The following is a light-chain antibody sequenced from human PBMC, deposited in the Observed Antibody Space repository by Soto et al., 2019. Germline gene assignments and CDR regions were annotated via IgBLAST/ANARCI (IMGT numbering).Light chain of an antibody. Sequence: DIQVTQSPSSLSASVGDRVTITCRASQSISRHLNWYQQKPGKAPKLLINIASSLQSGVPSRFSGSGSGTDFTLTISCLQSEDFATYYCQQYYSYPRTFGQGTKVDIK. CDR2: IAS. J-gene: IGKJ1*01. CDR3: QQYYSYPRT. CDR1: QSISRH. V-gene: IGKV1-39*01.